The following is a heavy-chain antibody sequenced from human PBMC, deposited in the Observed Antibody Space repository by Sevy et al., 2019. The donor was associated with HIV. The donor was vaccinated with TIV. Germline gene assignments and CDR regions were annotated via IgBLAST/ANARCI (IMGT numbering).Heavy chain of an antibody. CDR1: DGSISSSNW. V-gene: IGHV4-4*02. J-gene: IGHJ1*01. D-gene: IGHD3-16*01. CDR3: GRLAGGVDSGFQH. Sequence: SETLSLTCAVSDGSISSSNWWSWVRQPPGKGLEWFGEIYHSGSTNRNPSLKRRVTISIDKSKNQFPLKLISVTAADTAVYFCGRLAGGVDSGFQHWGQGTLVTVSS. CDR2: IYHSGST.